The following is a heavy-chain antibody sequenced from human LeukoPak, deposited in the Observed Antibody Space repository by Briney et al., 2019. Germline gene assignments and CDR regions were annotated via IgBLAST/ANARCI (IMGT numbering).Heavy chain of an antibody. CDR2: MNPNSGNT. D-gene: IGHD4-11*01. V-gene: IGHV1-8*03. J-gene: IGHJ5*02. CDR3: ARGPTLDHSNYYWFDP. Sequence: ASVKVSCKASGYTFTSYGINWVRQATGQGLEWMGWMNPNSGNTGYAQKFQGRVTITRNTSISTAYMELSSLRSEDTAVYYCARGPTLDHSNYYWFDPWGQGTLVTVSS. CDR1: GYTFTSYG.